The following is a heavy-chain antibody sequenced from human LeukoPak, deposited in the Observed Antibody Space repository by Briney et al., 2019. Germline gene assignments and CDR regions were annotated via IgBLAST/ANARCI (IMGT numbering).Heavy chain of an antibody. D-gene: IGHD3-10*01. J-gene: IGHJ4*02. CDR1: GFTFSSYG. V-gene: IGHV3-23*01. CDR2: IGGRDGST. Sequence: RTGGSLRLSCAASGFTFSSYGMSWVRQAPGKGLEWVSAIGGRDGSTYCADSVKGRFTISRDNSKNTLYVQMNSLRAEDTAVYYCAKGHYYGSGSLDYWGQGTLVTVSS. CDR3: AKGHYYGSGSLDY.